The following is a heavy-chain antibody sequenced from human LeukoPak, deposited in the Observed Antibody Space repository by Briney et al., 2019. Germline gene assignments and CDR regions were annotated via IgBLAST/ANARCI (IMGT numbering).Heavy chain of an antibody. V-gene: IGHV4-39*07. CDR1: GVSISSSNSY. CDR3: ARTRPMVRGVLDY. Sequence: PSETLSLTCTVSGVSISSSNSYWGWIRQPPGKGLEWIGSIYYSGNTYYNASLKSQVSISIDTSKNQFSLRLTSVTAADTAMYYCARTRPMVRGVLDYWGQGTLGTVSS. D-gene: IGHD3-10*01. CDR2: IYYSGNT. J-gene: IGHJ4*02.